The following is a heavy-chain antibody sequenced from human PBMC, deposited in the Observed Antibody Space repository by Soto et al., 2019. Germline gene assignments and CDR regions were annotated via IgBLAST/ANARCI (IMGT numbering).Heavy chain of an antibody. V-gene: IGHV1-24*01. CDR2: FDPEDGET. Sequence: ASVKVSCKVSGYTLTELSMHWVRHAPGKGLEWMGGFDPEDGETIYAQKFQGRVTMTEDTSTDTAYMELSSLRSEDTAVYYCAIGGGYSYGYDFFYWGQGTLVTVSS. CDR3: AIGGGYSYGYDFFY. J-gene: IGHJ4*02. D-gene: IGHD5-18*01. CDR1: GYTLTELS.